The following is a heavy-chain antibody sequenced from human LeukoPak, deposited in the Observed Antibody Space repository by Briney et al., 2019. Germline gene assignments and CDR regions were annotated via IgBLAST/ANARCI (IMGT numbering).Heavy chain of an antibody. D-gene: IGHD3-3*01. CDR2: IGGAGGST. Sequence: LPGGSLRLSCTASGFTFSSHAMAWVRQAPGKGLEWVSVIGGAGGSTYYADSVKGRFRISRDNSKNTVYLQMNNLRADDTAVYYCARDPGVVAFHYLDYWGQGTLVTVSS. V-gene: IGHV3-23*01. J-gene: IGHJ4*02. CDR1: GFTFSSHA. CDR3: ARDPGVVAFHYLDY.